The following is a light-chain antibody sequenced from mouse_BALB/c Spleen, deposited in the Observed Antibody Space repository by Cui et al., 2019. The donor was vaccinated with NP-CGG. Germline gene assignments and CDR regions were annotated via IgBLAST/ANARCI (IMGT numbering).Light chain of an antibody. J-gene: IGLJ1*01. V-gene: IGLV1*01. CDR1: TGAVTTNHY. CDR3: ALWYSNHWV. CDR2: GTN. Sequence: QAVVTQESAPTTSPCETVPLTCRSSTGAVTTNHYANWVQEKPDHLFTGLIGGTNNRAPGVPARFSGSLIGDKAALTITGAQTEDEAIYFCALWYSNHWVFGGGTKLTVL.